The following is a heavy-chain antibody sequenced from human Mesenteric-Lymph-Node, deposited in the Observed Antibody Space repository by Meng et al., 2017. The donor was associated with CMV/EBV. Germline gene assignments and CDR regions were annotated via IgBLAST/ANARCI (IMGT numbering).Heavy chain of an antibody. J-gene: IGHJ4*02. D-gene: IGHD3-22*01. CDR2: MNPNSGNT. CDR1: AYTFTDYC. V-gene: IGHV1-8*03. Sequence: VSCKASAYTFTDYCVHWVREAPGQGLEWMGWMNPNSGNTGYAQKFQGRVTITRNTSISTAYMELSSLRSEDTAVYYCARADSSGYFYWGQGTLVTVSS. CDR3: ARADSSGYFY.